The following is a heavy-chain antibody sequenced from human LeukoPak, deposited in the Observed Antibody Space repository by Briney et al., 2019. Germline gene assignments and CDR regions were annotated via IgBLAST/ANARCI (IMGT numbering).Heavy chain of an antibody. D-gene: IGHD4/OR15-4a*01. CDR1: GFTFSDYY. J-gene: IGHJ4*02. V-gene: IGHV3-11*01. CDR3: ARRAGAYSHPYDY. CDR2: ISSSGSNI. Sequence: GGSLRLSCAASGFTFSDYYMNWIRQAPGKGLEWVSYISSSGSNIYYADSVKGRFTISRDNAKNSLYLQMNSLRAEDTAVYYCARRAGAYSHPYDYWGQGTLVTVSS.